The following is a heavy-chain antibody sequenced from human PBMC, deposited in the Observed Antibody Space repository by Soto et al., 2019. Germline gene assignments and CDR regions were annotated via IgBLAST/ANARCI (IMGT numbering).Heavy chain of an antibody. CDR1: GFTFSNYD. V-gene: IGHV3-48*02. J-gene: IGHJ5*02. D-gene: IGHD2-8*02. Sequence: GGSLRLSCAASGFTFSNYDMNWVRQAPGKGLEWVAYISSSSTSIYYADSLKGRFTISRDNAKNSLYLQMNGLRDEDTAVYYCTRQGGTGGAYALPFDPWGHGTTVTVSS. CDR3: TRQGGTGGAYALPFDP. CDR2: ISSSSTSI.